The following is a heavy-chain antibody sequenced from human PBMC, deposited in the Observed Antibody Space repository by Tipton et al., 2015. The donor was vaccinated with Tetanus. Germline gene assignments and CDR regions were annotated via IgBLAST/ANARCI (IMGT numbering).Heavy chain of an antibody. V-gene: IGHV4-59*01. D-gene: IGHD6-19*01. CDR1: GGSMRSYY. CDR3: ARHSGWFNFYSGVDV. Sequence: TLSLTCIVSGGSMRSYYWSWIRQPPGKGLEWIGHMYSSGGARYNPSLKSRTTMSVDRSKSQFSLEVTSVTAADTAVYFCARHSGWFNFYSGVDVWGQGTMVTVSS. J-gene: IGHJ6*02. CDR2: MYSSGGA.